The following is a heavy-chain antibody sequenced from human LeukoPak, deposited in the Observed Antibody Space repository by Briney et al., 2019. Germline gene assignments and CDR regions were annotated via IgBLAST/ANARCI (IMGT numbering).Heavy chain of an antibody. CDR3: TRGSYYVAFDI. Sequence: GGSLRLSCAASGFTFSNAWMSWVRQAPGKGLEWVGRIKSKTDGGTTDYAAPVKGRFTISRDDSKNTLYLQMNSLKTEDTAVYYCTRGSYYVAFDIRGQGTMVTVSS. V-gene: IGHV3-15*01. CDR2: IKSKTDGGTT. J-gene: IGHJ3*02. CDR1: GFTFSNAW. D-gene: IGHD1-26*01.